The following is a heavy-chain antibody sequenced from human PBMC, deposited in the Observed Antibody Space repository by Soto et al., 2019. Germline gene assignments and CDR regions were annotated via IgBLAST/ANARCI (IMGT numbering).Heavy chain of an antibody. CDR1: GFTFISYD. J-gene: IGHJ4*02. D-gene: IGHD5-12*01. CDR2: IGTAGDT. Sequence: GGSLRLSCAASGFTFISYDMHWVRQAPGKGLEWVSAIGTAGDTYYPGSVKGRFTISRENAKNSLYLQMNSLRAEDTAVYYCARSRRGYNYGKILDFDYWGQGTLVTVSS. V-gene: IGHV3-13*01. CDR3: ARSRRGYNYGKILDFDY.